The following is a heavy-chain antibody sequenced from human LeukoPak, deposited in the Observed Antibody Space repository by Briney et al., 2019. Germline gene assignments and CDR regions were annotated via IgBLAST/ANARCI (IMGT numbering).Heavy chain of an antibody. CDR1: GFTYNNYA. Sequence: PGGSLRLSCVASGFTYNNYAMSAVRQAPGKGLEGVSAISGSDGSRYYADSVKGRFTISRDNSKNTLYLQMNRLRAEETAVYYCAKEWLGSSGWSSNFDYWGQGTLVTVSS. CDR3: AKEWLGSSGWSSNFDY. J-gene: IGHJ4*02. D-gene: IGHD6-19*01. V-gene: IGHV3-23*01. CDR2: ISGSDGSR.